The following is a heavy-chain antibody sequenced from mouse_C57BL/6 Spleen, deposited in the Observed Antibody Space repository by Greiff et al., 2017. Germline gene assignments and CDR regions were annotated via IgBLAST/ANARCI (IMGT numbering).Heavy chain of an antibody. CDR3: ARYGYDVGYYAVGY. CDR1: GYTFTDYN. Sequence: VQLQQSGPELVKPGASVKIPCKASGYTFTDYNMDWVKQSHGKSLEWIGDINPNNGGTIYNQKFKGKATLTVDKSSSTAYMELRSLPSEDTAVYYWARYGYDVGYYAVGYWGQGTSVTVSS. CDR2: INPNNGGT. V-gene: IGHV1-18*01. J-gene: IGHJ4*01. D-gene: IGHD2-2*01.